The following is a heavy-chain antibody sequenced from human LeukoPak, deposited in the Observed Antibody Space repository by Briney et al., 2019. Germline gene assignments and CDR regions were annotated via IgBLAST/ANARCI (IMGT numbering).Heavy chain of an antibody. Sequence: PSETLSLNCTVSGGSISSYYWSWIRQPAGKGLEWIGRIYTSGSTNYNPSLKSRVTMSVDTSKNQFSLKLSSVTAADTAVYYCARDRVAARRGPYWFDPWGQGTLVTVSS. J-gene: IGHJ5*02. CDR3: ARDRVAARRGPYWFDP. CDR2: IYTSGST. V-gene: IGHV4-4*07. D-gene: IGHD6-6*01. CDR1: GGSISSYY.